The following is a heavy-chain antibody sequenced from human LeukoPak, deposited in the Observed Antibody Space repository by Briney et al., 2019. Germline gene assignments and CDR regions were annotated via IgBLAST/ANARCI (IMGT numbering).Heavy chain of an antibody. J-gene: IGHJ4*02. CDR1: GFTFSSYG. CDR2: ISYDGSNK. CDR3: AKVLTQYGSGSYPFDY. D-gene: IGHD3-10*01. Sequence: PGGSLRLSCAASGFTFSSYGMHWVRQAPGKGLEWEAVISYDGSNKYYADSVKGRFTISRDNSKNTLYLQMNSLRAEDTAVYYCAKVLTQYGSGSYPFDYWGQGTLVTVSS. V-gene: IGHV3-30*18.